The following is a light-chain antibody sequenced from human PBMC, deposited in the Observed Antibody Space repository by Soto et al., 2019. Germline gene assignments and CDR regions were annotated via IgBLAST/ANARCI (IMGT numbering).Light chain of an antibody. CDR1: QSVANN. Sequence: DIVMTQSPATLSVSPGERATLSCRASQSVANNVAWCQQKPGQPPRLLIYGASTRAAGVPARFSGSGYGRQFSLTISSLQSEDFAIYHCQQHNNWPPWTFGQGTKVEV. J-gene: IGKJ1*01. V-gene: IGKV3-15*01. CDR3: QQHNNWPPWT. CDR2: GAS.